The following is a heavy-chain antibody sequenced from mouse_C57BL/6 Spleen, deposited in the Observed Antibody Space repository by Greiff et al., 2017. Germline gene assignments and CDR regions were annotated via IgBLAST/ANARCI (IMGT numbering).Heavy chain of an antibody. CDR3: ARDSWGNYFDY. CDR1: GFTFSDYY. V-gene: IGHV5-16*01. CDR2: INYDGSST. D-gene: IGHD1-1*01. J-gene: IGHJ2*01. Sequence: EVMLVESEGGLVQPGSSMKLSCTASGFTFSDYYMAWVRQVPEKGLEWVANINYDGSSTYYLDSLKSRFIISRDNAKNILYLQMSSLKSEDTATYYCARDSWGNYFDYWGQGTTLTVSS.